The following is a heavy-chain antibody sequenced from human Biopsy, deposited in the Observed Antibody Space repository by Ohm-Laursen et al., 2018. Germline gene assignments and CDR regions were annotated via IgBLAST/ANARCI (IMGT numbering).Heavy chain of an antibody. Sequence: ASVKVSCKASGYTFTDYYIHWVRQAPGQGLECMGRIIPLIGLTNYAQKFQGRVTITADKFTNTVYMELSSLRSDDTAVYFCARDCNGDNCGVDFWGQGTLVTVSS. J-gene: IGHJ4*02. D-gene: IGHD2-15*01. CDR2: IIPLIGLT. V-gene: IGHV1-46*01. CDR3: ARDCNGDNCGVDF. CDR1: GYTFTDYY.